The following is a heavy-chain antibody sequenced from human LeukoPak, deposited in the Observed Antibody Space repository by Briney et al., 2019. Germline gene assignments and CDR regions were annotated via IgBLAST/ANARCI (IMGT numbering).Heavy chain of an antibody. CDR1: GFGFTTYW. CDR2: IKQDGSER. V-gene: IGHV3-7*01. J-gene: IGHJ4*02. CDR3: AREGRGLRLDY. Sequence: TGGSLRLSCAASGFGFTTYWMSWVRQAPGKGLEWVANIKQDGSERYYVDSVKGRFTISRDNAKNSLYLQVNSLRAEDTAVYYCAREGRGLRLDYWGQGALVTVSS. D-gene: IGHD4-17*01.